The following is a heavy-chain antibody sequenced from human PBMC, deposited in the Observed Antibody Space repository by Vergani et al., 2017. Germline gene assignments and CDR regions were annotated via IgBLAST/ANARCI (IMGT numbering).Heavy chain of an antibody. J-gene: IGHJ6*02. Sequence: EVQLLESGGGLVQPGGSLRLSCAASGFTFSDQYMDWVRQAPGKGLEWVGRTRNKANSYTTEYAASGKGRFTISRDDSKNSLYLQMNSLKTEDTAVYYCARDRDSGSYDVWGQGTTVTVSS. CDR3: ARDRDSGSYDV. CDR2: TRNKANSYTT. D-gene: IGHD1-26*01. V-gene: IGHV3-72*01. CDR1: GFTFSDQY.